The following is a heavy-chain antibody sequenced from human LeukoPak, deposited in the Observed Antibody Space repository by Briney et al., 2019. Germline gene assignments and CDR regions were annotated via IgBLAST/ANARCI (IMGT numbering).Heavy chain of an antibody. CDR3: ARAVDFWSGSYYFDY. Sequence: SETLSLTCAVYGGSFSGYYWSWIRQPPGKGLEWIGYIYYSGSTNYNPSLKSRVTISVDTSKNQFSLKLSSVTAADTAVYYCARAVDFWSGSYYFDYWGQGTLVTVSS. J-gene: IGHJ4*02. CDR1: GGSFSGYY. D-gene: IGHD3-3*01. CDR2: IYYSGST. V-gene: IGHV4-59*01.